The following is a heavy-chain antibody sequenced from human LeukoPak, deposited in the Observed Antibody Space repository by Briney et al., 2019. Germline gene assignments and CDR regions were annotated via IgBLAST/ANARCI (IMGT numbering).Heavy chain of an antibody. CDR1: GYTFTGYY. J-gene: IGHJ5*02. CDR2: INPNSGGT. Sequence: ASVKVSCKASGYTFTGYYIHWVRQAPGQGLEWMGWINPNSGGTNYAQKFQGRVTMTRDTSISTAYMDLSRLRSDDTAVYYCARDYYGSGSYLAPWGQGTLVTVSS. D-gene: IGHD3-10*01. CDR3: ARDYYGSGSYLAP. V-gene: IGHV1-2*02.